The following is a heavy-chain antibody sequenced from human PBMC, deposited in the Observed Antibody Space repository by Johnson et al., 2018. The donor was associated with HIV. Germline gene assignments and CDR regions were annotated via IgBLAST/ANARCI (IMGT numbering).Heavy chain of an antibody. CDR1: GFTVSSNY. CDR2: ITSKTDGGTT. D-gene: IGHD6-6*01. Sequence: VQLVESGGGVVQPGGSLRLSCAASGFTVSSNYMSWVRQAPGKGLEWVGRITSKTDGGTTDYAAPVKGKFTISRDDSKNTLYLQMNSLRAEDTAVYYCARDRGAARDAFDIWGQGTMVTVSS. CDR3: ARDRGAARDAFDI. V-gene: IGHV3-15*01. J-gene: IGHJ3*02.